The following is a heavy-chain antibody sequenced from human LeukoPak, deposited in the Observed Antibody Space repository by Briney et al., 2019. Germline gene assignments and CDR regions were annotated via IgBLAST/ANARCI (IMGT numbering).Heavy chain of an antibody. CDR1: GYTLTELS. J-gene: IGHJ3*02. D-gene: IGHD3-22*01. CDR2: FDPEVGKT. V-gene: IGHV1-24*01. CDR3: ARERSSGYNDAFDI. Sequence: ASVKVSCKVSGYTLTELSMHWVRQAPGKGLEWMGGFDPEVGKTIYAQKFQGRVTMTRDMSTSTVYMELSSLRSEDTAVYYCARERSSGYNDAFDIWGQGTMVTVSS.